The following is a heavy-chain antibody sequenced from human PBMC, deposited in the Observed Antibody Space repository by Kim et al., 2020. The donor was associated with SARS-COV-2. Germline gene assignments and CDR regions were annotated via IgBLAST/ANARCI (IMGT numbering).Heavy chain of an antibody. CDR2: MNEDGHTT. J-gene: IGHJ5*01. D-gene: IGHD3-16*01. V-gene: IGHV3-74*01. CDR3: SSDTLGPEDS. Sequence: GGSLRLSCAASAFRVRDHWMHWVRQAPGKGLEWVSRMNEDGHTTDYADSVKGRFTISKDSAKNMLFLHMNSLTVEDTAVYLCSSDTLGPEDSWGQGTLVTVSS. CDR1: AFRVRDHW.